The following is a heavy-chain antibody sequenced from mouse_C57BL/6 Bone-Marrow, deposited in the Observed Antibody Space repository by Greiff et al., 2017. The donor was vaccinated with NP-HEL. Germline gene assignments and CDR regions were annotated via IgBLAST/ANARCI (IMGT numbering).Heavy chain of an antibody. D-gene: IGHD1-1*01. CDR1: GYSFTGYY. Sequence: EVHLVESGPELVKPGASVKISCKASGYSFTGYYMNWVKQSPEKSLEWIGEINPSTGGTTYNQKFKAKATLTVDKSSSTAYMQLKSLTSEDSAVYYCARGLRGYFDYWGQGTTLTVSS. J-gene: IGHJ2*01. V-gene: IGHV1-42*01. CDR3: ARGLRGYFDY. CDR2: INPSTGGT.